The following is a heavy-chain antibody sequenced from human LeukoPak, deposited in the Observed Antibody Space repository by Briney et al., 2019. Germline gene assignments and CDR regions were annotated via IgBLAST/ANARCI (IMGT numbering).Heavy chain of an antibody. CDR3: LKDLSPGGLDV. V-gene: IGHV3-20*04. CDR2: IYWGSDRI. Sequence: GGSLRLSCAASGFTFSNAWMSWVRQAPGKGLEWVSGIYWGSDRIDYADAVKGRFTISRDNAKNSLYLQMNSLRPEDTALYYCLKDLSPGGLDVWGPGTTVTVSS. D-gene: IGHD2-2*01. J-gene: IGHJ6*01. CDR1: GFTFSNAW.